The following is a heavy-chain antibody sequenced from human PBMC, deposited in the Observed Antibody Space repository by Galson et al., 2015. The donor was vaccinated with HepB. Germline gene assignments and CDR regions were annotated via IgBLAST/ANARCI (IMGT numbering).Heavy chain of an antibody. CDR1: GYTFTGYY. J-gene: IGHJ5*02. D-gene: IGHD6-19*01. V-gene: IGHV1-2*06. CDR2: INPNSGGT. Sequence: SVKVSCKASGYTFTGYYMHWVRQAPGQGLEWMGRINPNSGGTNYAQKFQGRVTMTRDTSISTAYMELSRLRSDDTAVYYCARDRDPQWLTNWFDPWGQGTLVTVSS. CDR3: ARDRDPQWLTNWFDP.